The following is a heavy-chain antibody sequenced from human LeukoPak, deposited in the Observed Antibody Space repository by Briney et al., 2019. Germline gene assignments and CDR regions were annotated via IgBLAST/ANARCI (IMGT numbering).Heavy chain of an antibody. CDR1: GASIDSYS. CDR3: AREGSRELTELDY. CDR2: IYNSGST. J-gene: IGHJ4*02. Sequence: PSETLSLTCTVSGASIDSYSWSWIRQPPGKGLEWIGNIYNSGSTNYNPSLESRVTISLDASKIRFSLRLRSVTAADTAVYYCAREGSRELTELDYWGQGTLVTVSS. D-gene: IGHD1-26*01. V-gene: IGHV4-59*01.